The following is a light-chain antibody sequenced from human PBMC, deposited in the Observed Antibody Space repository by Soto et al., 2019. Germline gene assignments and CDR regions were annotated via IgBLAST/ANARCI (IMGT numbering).Light chain of an antibody. CDR1: SSDVGGYNY. V-gene: IGLV2-14*01. CDR2: EVR. CDR3: SSYTSSSTVV. Sequence: QSALTQPASVSGSPGQSITISCAGTSSDVGGYNYVSWYQQYPGKVPKLMIYEVRNRPSGVSNRFSGSKSGNTASLTISGLQAEDEADYYCSSYTSSSTVVFGGGTQLTVL. J-gene: IGLJ2*01.